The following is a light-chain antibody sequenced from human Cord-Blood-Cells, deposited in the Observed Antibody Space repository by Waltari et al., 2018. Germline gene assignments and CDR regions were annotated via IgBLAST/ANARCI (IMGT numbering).Light chain of an antibody. Sequence: QSVLTQPPSVSAAPGPTVTIPSSVSSSHLGNNYVSWYQQPPGTAPKLLIYDNNKRPSGIPDRFSGSKSGTSATLGITGLQTGDEADYYCGTWDSSLSAGVFGTGTKVTVL. V-gene: IGLV1-51*01. CDR3: GTWDSSLSAGV. CDR2: DNN. J-gene: IGLJ1*01. CDR1: SSHLGNNY.